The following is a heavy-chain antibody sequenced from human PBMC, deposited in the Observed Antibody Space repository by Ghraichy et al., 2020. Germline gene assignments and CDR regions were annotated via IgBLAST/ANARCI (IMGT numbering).Heavy chain of an antibody. CDR3: VRAVYGSGSYRLPFDY. D-gene: IGHD3-10*01. J-gene: IGHJ4*01. CDR2: INHSGST. CDR1: GGSFSGYY. V-gene: IGHV4-34*01. Sequence: SETLSLTCAVYGGSFSGYYWSWIRQPPGKGLEWIGEINHSGSTNYNPSLKSRVTISVDTSKNQFSLKLSSVTAADTAVYYCVRAVYGSGSYRLPFDYWGHGTLVTVSS.